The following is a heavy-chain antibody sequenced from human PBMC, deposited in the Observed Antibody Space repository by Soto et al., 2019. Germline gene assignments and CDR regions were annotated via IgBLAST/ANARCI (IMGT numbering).Heavy chain of an antibody. CDR2: ISTYNGNT. V-gene: IGHV1-18*01. CDR1: GYTFTSNG. J-gene: IGHJ4*02. CDR3: ARDGYGDYGY. Sequence: QVQLVQSGAEVKKTGTSVKVSCKASGYTFTSNGISWVRQAPGQGLEWMGWISTYNGNTNYAQKLHGRVTMTRDTSTSIAYMELRDLRSDDTAVYYCARDGYGDYGYWGQGSLVTVSS. D-gene: IGHD4-17*01.